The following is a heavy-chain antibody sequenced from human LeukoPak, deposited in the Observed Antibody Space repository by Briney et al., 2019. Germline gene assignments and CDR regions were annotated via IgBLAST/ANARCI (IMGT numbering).Heavy chain of an antibody. CDR2: IFHRGST. CDR1: GGSISSTNW. CDR3: ARGGTGGSSPFDY. D-gene: IGHD2-8*02. Sequence: SSETLSLTCAVSGGSISSTNWWSWVRQPPGKGLEWIGEIFHRGSTNYNPSLKSRVTISVDKSKNQFSLKLTSVSAADTAVHYCARGGTGGSSPFDYWGQGTLVTVSS. J-gene: IGHJ4*02. V-gene: IGHV4-4*02.